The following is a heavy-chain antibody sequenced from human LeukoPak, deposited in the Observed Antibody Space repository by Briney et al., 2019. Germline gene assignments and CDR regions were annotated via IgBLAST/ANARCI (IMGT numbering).Heavy chain of an antibody. Sequence: PSETLSLTCAVYGGSFSGYYWSWIRHPPGKGLEWIGEINHSGSTNYNPSLKSRVTISVDTSKNQFSLKLSSVTAADMAVYYCARVGADGSGFLFDYWGQGTLVTVSS. V-gene: IGHV4-34*01. J-gene: IGHJ4*02. CDR2: INHSGST. D-gene: IGHD3-10*01. CDR3: ARVGADGSGFLFDY. CDR1: GGSFSGYY.